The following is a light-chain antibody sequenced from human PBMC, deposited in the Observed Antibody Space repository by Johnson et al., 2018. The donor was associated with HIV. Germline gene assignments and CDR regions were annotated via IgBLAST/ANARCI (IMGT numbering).Light chain of an antibody. CDR1: SSNIGDNY. CDR3: GTWDRSLSAGGV. CDR2: ENT. Sequence: QSVLTQPPSVSAVPGQKVTISCSGSSSNIGDNYVSWYQQLPGTAPKLLIYENTKRPSGIPDRFSGSKSGTSATLGITGLQTGDEGVYSCGTWDRSLSAGGVFGTGTKFTVL. J-gene: IGLJ1*01. V-gene: IGLV1-51*02.